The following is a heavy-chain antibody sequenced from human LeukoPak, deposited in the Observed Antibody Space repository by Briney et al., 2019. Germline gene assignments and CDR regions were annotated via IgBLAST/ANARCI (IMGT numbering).Heavy chain of an antibody. V-gene: IGHV4-4*07. D-gene: IGHD3-22*01. CDR2: FYPFGST. CDR3: ARGHDSKSMDV. J-gene: IGHJ6*04. CDR1: GGSISSYY. Sequence: SETLSLTCTVSGGSISSYYWNWIRQPAGKGLEWIGRFYPFGSTNYNPSLKSRVTMSVDTSKNQLSLKLSSVTAADTAVYYCARGHDSKSMDVWGKGTTVTVSS.